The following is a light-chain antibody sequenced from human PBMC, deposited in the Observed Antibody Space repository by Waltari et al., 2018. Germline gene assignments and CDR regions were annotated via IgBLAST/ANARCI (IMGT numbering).Light chain of an antibody. V-gene: IGKV4-1*01. CDR3: QQYYTAPYS. J-gene: IGKJ2*03. Sequence: DIVMTQSPDSLAVSLGERATINCKSSQSVFYNSNNKNYLAWYQQKAGQPPKLLIYWASSRESGVPDRFSGSVSGTDFTLTISSLQAEDVAVYYCQQYYTAPYSFGQGTKLEVK. CDR1: QSVFYNSNNKNY. CDR2: WAS.